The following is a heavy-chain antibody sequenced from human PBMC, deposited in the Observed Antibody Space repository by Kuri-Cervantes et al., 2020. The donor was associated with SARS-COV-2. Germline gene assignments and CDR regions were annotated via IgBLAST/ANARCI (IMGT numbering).Heavy chain of an antibody. CDR3: AKYGTDDYLSTYVGRGTWFDP. V-gene: IGHV4-59*01. CDR1: GGSISTYY. Sequence: SETLSLTCLVSGGSISTYYWSWIRQSPGKGLEWIGDIYKSGSTKTNPSLKTRVTISVDTSKNQFSLRLTPVTAADTAVYFCAKYGTDDYLSTYVGRGTWFDPWGQGTLVTVSS. CDR2: IYKSGST. D-gene: IGHD3-3*01. J-gene: IGHJ5*02.